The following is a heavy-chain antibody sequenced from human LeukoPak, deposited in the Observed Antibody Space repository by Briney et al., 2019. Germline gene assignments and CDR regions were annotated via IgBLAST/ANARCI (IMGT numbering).Heavy chain of an antibody. V-gene: IGHV3-23*01. D-gene: IGHD5/OR15-5a*01. CDR2: ISGSGTNT. Sequence: GGSLRLSCAASGFSFRSYAMSWVRQAPGKGLEWVSAISGSGTNTYYADSVKGRFTISRDNSKNTLYLQMNSLRAEDTAVYYCARHGSTSGFDYWGQGTLVTVSS. CDR3: ARHGSTSGFDY. J-gene: IGHJ4*02. CDR1: GFSFRSYA.